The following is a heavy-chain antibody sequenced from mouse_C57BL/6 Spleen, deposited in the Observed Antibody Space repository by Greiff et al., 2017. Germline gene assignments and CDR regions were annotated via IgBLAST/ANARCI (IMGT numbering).Heavy chain of an antibody. CDR3: ARSGLYDGYPFDY. CDR1: GYTFTSYW. V-gene: IGHV1-64*01. CDR2: IHPNSGST. J-gene: IGHJ2*01. Sequence: VQLQPPGAELVKPGASVQLSCKASGYTFTSYWMHWVKPRPGQGLEWIGMIHPNSGSTNYNEKFKSKATLTVDKSSSTAYMQLSSLTSEDSAVYYCARSGLYDGYPFDYWGQGTTLTVSS. D-gene: IGHD2-3*01.